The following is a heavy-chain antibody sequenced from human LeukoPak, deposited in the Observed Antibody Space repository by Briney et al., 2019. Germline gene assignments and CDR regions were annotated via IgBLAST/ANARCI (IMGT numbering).Heavy chain of an antibody. V-gene: IGHV4-39*01. Sequence: SETLSLTCTVSGGSISSSSYYWGWIRQPRGKGLEWIGSIYYSGSTYYNPSLKSRVTISVDTSKNQFSLKLSSVTAADTAVYYCASRATRGYYYYYMDVWGKGTTVTVSS. D-gene: IGHD2-15*01. CDR1: GGSISSSSYY. J-gene: IGHJ6*03. CDR2: IYYSGST. CDR3: ASRATRGYYYYYMDV.